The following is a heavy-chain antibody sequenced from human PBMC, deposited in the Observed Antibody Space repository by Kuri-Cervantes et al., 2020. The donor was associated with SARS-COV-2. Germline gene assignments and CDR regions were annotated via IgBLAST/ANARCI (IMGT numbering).Heavy chain of an antibody. D-gene: IGHD4-17*01. V-gene: IGHV1-3*02. CDR3: AGKPIVYGDYWFDP. CDR2: SNAGNGNT. CDR1: GDTFSTYT. J-gene: IGHJ5*02. Sequence: ASVKVSCKASGDTFSTYTISWVRQAPGQGLEWMGWSNAGNGNTKYSQEFQGRVTITRDTSASTAYMELSSLISEDTAVYYCAGKPIVYGDYWFDPWGQGTLVTVSS.